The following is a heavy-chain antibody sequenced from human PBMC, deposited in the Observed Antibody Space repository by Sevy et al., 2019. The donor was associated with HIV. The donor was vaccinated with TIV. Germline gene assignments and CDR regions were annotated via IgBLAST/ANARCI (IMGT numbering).Heavy chain of an antibody. D-gene: IGHD5-18*01. CDR1: GFTFSSYW. J-gene: IGHJ4*02. CDR3: ARDTAMALTYFDY. CDR2: IKQDGSEK. V-gene: IGHV3-7*03. Sequence: GGSLRLSCAASGFTFSSYWMSWVRQAPGKGLEWVANIKQDGSEKYYVDSVKGRFTISRDNAKNSLYLQMNSLRAEDTAVYYCARDTAMALTYFDYWVQGTLVTVSS.